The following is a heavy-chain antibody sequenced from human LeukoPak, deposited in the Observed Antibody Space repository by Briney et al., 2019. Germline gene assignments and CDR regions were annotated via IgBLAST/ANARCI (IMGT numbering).Heavy chain of an antibody. CDR3: AREWGRIAVAGGPGY. CDR2: IWYDGRIK. V-gene: IGHV3-33*01. CDR1: GFTFSNYG. D-gene: IGHD6-19*01. Sequence: GGSLRLSCAASGFTFSNYGMHWVRQAPGKGLEWVALIWYDGRIKFHADSVKGRFTISRDNSKNTLYQQMDSLRDEDTAVYYCAREWGRIAVAGGPGYWGQGTRVTVSS. J-gene: IGHJ4*02.